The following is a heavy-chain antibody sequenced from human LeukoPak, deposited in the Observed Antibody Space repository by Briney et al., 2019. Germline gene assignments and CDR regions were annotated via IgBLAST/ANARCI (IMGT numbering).Heavy chain of an antibody. CDR1: GLTVSSNY. Sequence: PGGSLRLSCAASGLTVSSNYMSWVRQAPEKGPEWVSGIYAGGSTNYADSVRGRFIISRDNSKNTLYLQMNSLRVEDSAVYYCTRDLGSSGNYYYMDVWGNGTTVTVSS. J-gene: IGHJ6*03. V-gene: IGHV3-53*01. CDR3: TRDLGSSGNYYYMDV. D-gene: IGHD3-10*01. CDR2: IYAGGST.